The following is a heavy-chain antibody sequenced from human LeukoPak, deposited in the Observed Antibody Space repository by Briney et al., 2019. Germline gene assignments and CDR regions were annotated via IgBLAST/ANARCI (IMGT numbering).Heavy chain of an antibody. J-gene: IGHJ4*02. V-gene: IGHV3-30-3*01. Sequence: GGSLRLSCAASGFTFSSYAMHWVRQAPGKGLEWVAVISYDGSNKYYADSVKGRSTISRDNSKNTLYLQMNSLRAEDTAVYYCARDHGGNSGVDYWGQGTLVTVSS. CDR2: ISYDGSNK. CDR3: ARDHGGNSGVDY. CDR1: GFTFSSYA. D-gene: IGHD4-23*01.